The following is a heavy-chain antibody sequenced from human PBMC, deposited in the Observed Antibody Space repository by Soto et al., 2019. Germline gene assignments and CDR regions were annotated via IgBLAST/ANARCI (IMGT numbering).Heavy chain of an antibody. V-gene: IGHV1-69*02. CDR2: IILVVGVA. J-gene: IGHJ4*02. Sequence: VNGYCKGAVEAISGDIGSWGSHKKGEGRGWMGRIILVVGVANYAQKFQGRVTITADKSTSTAYMELSSLRSEDTAVYYCASTLYGDYVAYWGQGTLVTSPQ. CDR1: VEAISGDI. D-gene: IGHD2-2*02. CDR3: ASTLYGDYVAY.